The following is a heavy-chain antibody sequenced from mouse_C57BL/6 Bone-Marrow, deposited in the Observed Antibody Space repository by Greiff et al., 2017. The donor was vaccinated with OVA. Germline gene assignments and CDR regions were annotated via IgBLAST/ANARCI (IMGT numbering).Heavy chain of an antibody. Sequence: EVMLVESGGGLVQSGRSLRLSCATSGFTFSDFYMEWVSQAPGKGLEWIAASRNKANDYTTEYSASVKGRFIVSRDTSQSILYLQMNALRAEDTAIYYCARDGSYGDDGYAMDDWGQGTSVTVSS. V-gene: IGHV7-1*01. J-gene: IGHJ4*01. CDR3: ARDGSYGDDGYAMDD. CDR1: GFTFSDFY. D-gene: IGHD2-2*01. CDR2: SRNKANDYTT.